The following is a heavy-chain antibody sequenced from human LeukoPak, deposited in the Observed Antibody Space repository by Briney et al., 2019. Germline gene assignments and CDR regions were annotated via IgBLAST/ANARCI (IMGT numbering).Heavy chain of an antibody. CDR3: AKDQDTMIVGTFDY. CDR1: GFTFSSYA. CDR2: ISGSGGST. J-gene: IGHJ4*02. D-gene: IGHD3-22*01. Sequence: TGGSLRLSCAASGFTFSSYAISWVRQAPGKGLEWVSAISGSGGSTYYADSVKGRFTISRDNSKNTLYLQMNSLRAEDTAVYYCAKDQDTMIVGTFDYWGQGGLVTVSS. V-gene: IGHV3-23*01.